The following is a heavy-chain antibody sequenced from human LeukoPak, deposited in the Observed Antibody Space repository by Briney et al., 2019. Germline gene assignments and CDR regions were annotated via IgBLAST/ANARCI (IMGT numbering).Heavy chain of an antibody. D-gene: IGHD2-2*01. CDR2: INPNSGGT. CDR1: GYTFTSYG. J-gene: IGHJ3*02. Sequence: ASVKVSCKTSGYTFTSYGISWVRQAPGQGLEWMGWINPNSGGTNYAQKFQGRVTITRNTSISTAYMELSSLRSEDTAVYYCALEVVPAAMGAFDIWGQGTMVTVSS. V-gene: IGHV1-8*03. CDR3: ALEVVPAAMGAFDI.